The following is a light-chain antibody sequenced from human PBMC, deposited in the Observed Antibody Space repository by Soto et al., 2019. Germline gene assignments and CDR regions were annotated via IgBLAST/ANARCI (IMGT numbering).Light chain of an antibody. CDR2: DDS. CDR3: QVWDSSSEHYV. Sequence: SYELPQPPSVSVAPGQTARITCEGNDIGSKSVQWYQLKPGQAPVLVVYDDSARPSGVPERLSGSNSGNTATLTISRVEAGDEADFYCQVWDSSSEHYVFGPGTKVTVL. V-gene: IGLV3-21*02. CDR1: DIGSKS. J-gene: IGLJ1*01.